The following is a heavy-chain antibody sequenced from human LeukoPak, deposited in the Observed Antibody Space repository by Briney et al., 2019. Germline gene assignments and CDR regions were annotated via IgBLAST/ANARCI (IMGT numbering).Heavy chain of an antibody. D-gene: IGHD6-6*01. V-gene: IGHV4-59*01. CDR2: IYYSGST. CDR1: GGSMSSYY. J-gene: IGHJ3*01. Sequence: KPSETLSLTCTVSGGSMSSYYWSWLRQPTGKGLEWFGYIYYSGSTKYNPSLKSRFTISVDTSKNQFSLKLSSVAAADTAVYYCARWRTPTQYSSFAFDFWGQGAMVTVSS. CDR3: ARWRTPTQYSSFAFDF.